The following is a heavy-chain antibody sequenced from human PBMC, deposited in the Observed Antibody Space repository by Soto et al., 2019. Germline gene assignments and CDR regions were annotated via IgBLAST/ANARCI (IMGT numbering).Heavy chain of an antibody. V-gene: IGHV4-59*01. CDR1: GGSISNYY. D-gene: IGHD6-19*01. J-gene: IGHJ5*02. CDR2: IYYSGNT. Sequence: QVQLQESGPGLVKPSETLSLTCTVSGGSISNYYWSWIRQPPGKGLEWIGYIYYSGNTNYNPSRKSRVTISVDTSKSQFSLKLSSMTAADTAIYYCARGGWVLDPCGQGTLVTVSS. CDR3: ARGGWVLDP.